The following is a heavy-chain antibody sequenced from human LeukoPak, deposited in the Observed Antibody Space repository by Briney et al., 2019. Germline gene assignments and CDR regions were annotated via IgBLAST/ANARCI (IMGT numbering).Heavy chain of an antibody. CDR1: GFTFSSYA. CDR2: ISGSGGST. J-gene: IGHJ6*03. Sequence: PGGSLRLSCAASGFTFSSYAMSWVRQAPGKGLEWVSAISGSGGSTYYADSVKGRFTISRDNSKNTLYLQMNSLRAEDTAVYYCAKDRIAAAGNYYYYMDVWGKGTTVTVSS. CDR3: AKDRIAAAGNYYYYMDV. V-gene: IGHV3-23*01. D-gene: IGHD6-13*01.